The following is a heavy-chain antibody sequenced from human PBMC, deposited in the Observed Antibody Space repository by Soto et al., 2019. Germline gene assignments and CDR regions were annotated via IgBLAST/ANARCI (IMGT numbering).Heavy chain of an antibody. CDR2: ISAGGSNT. V-gene: IGHV3-23*01. CDR1: GFSFSNYA. CDR3: AKEYSTSVDY. D-gene: IGHD6-6*01. Sequence: HPGGSLRLSCAASGFSFSNYAMNWVRQAPGKGLEWVSAISAGGSNTNYADSVKGRFTISSDNSKNTLYLQMNGLRADDTAAYYCAKEYSTSVDYWGQGTPVTVSS. J-gene: IGHJ4*02.